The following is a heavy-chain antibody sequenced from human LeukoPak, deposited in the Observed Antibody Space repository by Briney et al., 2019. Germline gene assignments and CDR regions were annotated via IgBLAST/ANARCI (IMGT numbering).Heavy chain of an antibody. CDR1: GYNFINFW. Sequence: GESLKISCKGSGYNFINFWIGWVRQMPGKGLEWMGIIYPGDSDTRYSPSFQGQVTISADKSITTAYLQWSSLKASDTAMYYCARYYGSGSSSYYYYHGTDVWGKGTTVTVSS. CDR2: IYPGDSDT. CDR3: ARYYGSGSSSYYYYHGTDV. D-gene: IGHD3-10*01. J-gene: IGHJ6*04. V-gene: IGHV5-51*01.